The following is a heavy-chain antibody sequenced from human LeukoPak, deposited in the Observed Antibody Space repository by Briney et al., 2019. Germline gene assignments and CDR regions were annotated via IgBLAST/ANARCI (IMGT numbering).Heavy chain of an antibody. CDR3: ATDGGPFDN. J-gene: IGHJ4*02. V-gene: IGHV3-7*05. CDR2: IKKDGSEK. D-gene: IGHD3-10*01. Sequence: GGSLRLSCAASGFTFTSYWMSWVRQAPGKGLEWVANIKKDGSEKYYVDSVKGRFTISRDNAKNSLYLQMNSLRAEDTAMYYCATDGGPFDNWGQGTLVTVSS. CDR1: GFTFTSYW.